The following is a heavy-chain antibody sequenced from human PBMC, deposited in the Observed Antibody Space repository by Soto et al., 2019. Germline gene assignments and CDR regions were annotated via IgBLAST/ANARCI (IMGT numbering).Heavy chain of an antibody. J-gene: IGHJ4*02. CDR2: TYYRSKWYN. CDR1: GDSVSSNSAA. Sequence: SQTLSLTCAISGDSVSSNSAAWNWIRQSPSRGLEWLGRTYYRSKWYNDYAVSVKSRITINPDTSKNQFSLQLNSVTPEDTAVYYCARDCAHRAAAVYYFDYWGQGTLVTVSS. V-gene: IGHV6-1*01. D-gene: IGHD6-13*01. CDR3: ARDCAHRAAAVYYFDY.